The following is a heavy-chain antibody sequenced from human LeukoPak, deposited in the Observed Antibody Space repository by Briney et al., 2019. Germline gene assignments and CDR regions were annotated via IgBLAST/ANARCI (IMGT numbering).Heavy chain of an antibody. CDR3: ARHVSAGTNFDY. CDR2: INHSGST. Sequence: SETLSLTCAVYGGSFSGYYWSWIRQPPGKGLEWIGEINHSGSTNYNPSLKSRVTISVDTSKNQFSLKLSSVTAADTAVYYCARHVSAGTNFDYWGQGTLVTVSS. D-gene: IGHD6-13*01. J-gene: IGHJ4*02. CDR1: GGSFSGYY. V-gene: IGHV4-34*01.